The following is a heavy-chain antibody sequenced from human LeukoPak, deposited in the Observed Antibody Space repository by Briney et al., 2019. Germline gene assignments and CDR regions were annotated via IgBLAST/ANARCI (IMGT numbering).Heavy chain of an antibody. V-gene: IGHV3-7*01. CDR2: IKQDGSEK. CDR3: ARGAAAFLYYFDY. CDR1: GFTFRSYW. J-gene: IGHJ4*02. Sequence: PGGSLRLSCEGSGFTFRSYWMSWVRQAPGKGLEWVANIKQDGSEKYYVDSVKGRFTISRDNAKNSLYLQMNSLRAEDTAVYYCARGAAAFLYYFDYWGQGTLVTVSS. D-gene: IGHD6-13*01.